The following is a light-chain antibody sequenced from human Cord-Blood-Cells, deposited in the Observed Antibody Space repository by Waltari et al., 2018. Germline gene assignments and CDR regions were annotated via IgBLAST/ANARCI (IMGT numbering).Light chain of an antibody. V-gene: IGLV5-45*03. CDR3: MIWHSSAWV. J-gene: IGLJ3*02. Sequence: QAVLTQPSSLSASPGASASLTCTLRSGTNVGTYRIYWYTQKPGSPPQYLLRYKSDSDKQQGSGVPSRFSGSKDASANAGILLISGLQSEDEADYYCMIWHSSAWVFGGGTKLTVL. CDR1: SGTNVGTYR. CDR2: YKSDSDK.